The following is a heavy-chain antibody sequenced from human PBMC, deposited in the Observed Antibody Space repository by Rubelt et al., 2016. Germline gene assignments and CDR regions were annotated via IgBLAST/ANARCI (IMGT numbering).Heavy chain of an antibody. V-gene: IGHV5-10-1*01. Sequence: EWTGRIDPSDSYTNYSPSFQGHVTISADKFISTAYLQWSSLKASDTAMYYCARWAPHYDILTGYYPDDYYYGMDVWGQGTTVTVSS. J-gene: IGHJ6*02. D-gene: IGHD3-9*01. CDR3: ARWAPHYDILTGYYPDDYYYGMDV. CDR2: IDPSDSYT.